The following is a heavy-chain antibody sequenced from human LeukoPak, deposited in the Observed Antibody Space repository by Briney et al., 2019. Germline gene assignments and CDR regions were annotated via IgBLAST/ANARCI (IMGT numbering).Heavy chain of an antibody. Sequence: SETLSLTCAVYGGYFSGYYWSWIRQPPGKGLEWIGEINHSGSTNYNPSLKSRVTISVDTSKNQFSLKLSSVTAADTAVYYCARGGYYGGNSAAFDIWGQGTMVTVSS. J-gene: IGHJ3*02. CDR2: INHSGST. V-gene: IGHV4-34*01. CDR3: ARGGYYGGNSAAFDI. CDR1: GGYFSGYY. D-gene: IGHD4-23*01.